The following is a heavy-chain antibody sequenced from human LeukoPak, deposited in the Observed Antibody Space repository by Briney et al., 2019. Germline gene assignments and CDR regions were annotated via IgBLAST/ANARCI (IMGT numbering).Heavy chain of an antibody. V-gene: IGHV1-3*01. J-gene: IGHJ6*02. CDR2: INADNGNR. D-gene: IGHD4/OR15-4a*01. CDR1: GYTFTSYG. Sequence: ASVKVSCKASGYTFTSYGISWVRQAPGQRLEWMGWINADNGNRKYSQKFQGRVTITRDTSASTAYIEMSSLKSEDTAVYYCAREVPYYYGMDVWGQGTTVTVSS. CDR3: AREVPYYYGMDV.